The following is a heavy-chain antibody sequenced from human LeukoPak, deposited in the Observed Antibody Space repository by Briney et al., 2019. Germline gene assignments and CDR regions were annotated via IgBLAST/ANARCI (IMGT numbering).Heavy chain of an antibody. CDR1: GYSFINYG. CDR3: ARDLDSSSSWTAFDI. J-gene: IGHJ3*02. Sequence: ASVKVSCKTSGYSFINYGITWVRQAPGQGLEWMGWVSAYADNTNYVQKFQGRVSMTTDTSTNTAYMELRSLRPDDTAVYYCARDLDSSSSWTAFDIWGQGTMVTVSS. V-gene: IGHV1-18*01. D-gene: IGHD6-6*01. CDR2: VSAYADNT.